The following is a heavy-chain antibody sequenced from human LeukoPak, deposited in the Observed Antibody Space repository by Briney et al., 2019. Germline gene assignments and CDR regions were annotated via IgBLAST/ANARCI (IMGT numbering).Heavy chain of an antibody. CDR2: IYYSGST. CDR1: GGSISSSSYY. CDR3: ARANYYGSGPETFDI. J-gene: IGHJ3*02. V-gene: IGHV4-39*01. Sequence: PSETLSLTCTVSGGSISSSSYYWGWIRQPPGKGLEWIGSIYYSGSTYYNPSLKSRVTISVDTSKNQFSLKLSSVTAADTAVYYCARANYYGSGPETFDIWGQGTMVTVSS. D-gene: IGHD3-10*01.